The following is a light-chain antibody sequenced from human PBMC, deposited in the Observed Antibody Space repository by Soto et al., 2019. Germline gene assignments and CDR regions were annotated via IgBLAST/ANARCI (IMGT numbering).Light chain of an antibody. V-gene: IGLV2-14*01. J-gene: IGLJ1*01. CDR2: EVN. CDR1: SRDVGGYNY. Sequence: QSALTPPASVSGSVGESITISCTGTSRDVGGYNYISWYQVRPGKAPKLIIYEVNNRPSGVSDRFSGSKSGNTASLTISRLQADDETDYYCTSFTSITTHVFGTGTKVTVL. CDR3: TSFTSITTHV.